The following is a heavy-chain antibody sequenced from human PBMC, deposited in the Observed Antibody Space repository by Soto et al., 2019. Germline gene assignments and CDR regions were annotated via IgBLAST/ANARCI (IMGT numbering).Heavy chain of an antibody. CDR1: GYTFTAYY. CDR3: ARNMDYYYGRGSGNGHGV. J-gene: IGHJ6*02. V-gene: IGHV1-2*02. CDR2: INPKFGDT. Sequence: QVQLLQSGAEVTEPVDSVRVSGTASGYTFTAYYLPWVRQPPGQGLEWMGWINPKFGDTTYAQDFQGRVSMTRDMSISTVYMELSRLTSDDTAIYYCARNMDYYYGRGSGNGHGVWGQGTTVTGFS. D-gene: IGHD3-10*02.